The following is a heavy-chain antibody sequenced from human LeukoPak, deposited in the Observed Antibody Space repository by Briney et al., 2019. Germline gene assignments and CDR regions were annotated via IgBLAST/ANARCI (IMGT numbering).Heavy chain of an antibody. CDR2: IYYSGSS. Sequence: SETLSLTCTVSGGSISGYHWSWIRQPPGKGLEWLGYIYYSGSSNYNPSLKSRVTISVDTSKNQFSLKLSSVTAADTAVYYCARVPRSYYYYYYMDVWGKGTTVTVSS. CDR1: GGSISGYH. CDR3: ARVPRSYYYYYYMDV. J-gene: IGHJ6*03. V-gene: IGHV4-59*01.